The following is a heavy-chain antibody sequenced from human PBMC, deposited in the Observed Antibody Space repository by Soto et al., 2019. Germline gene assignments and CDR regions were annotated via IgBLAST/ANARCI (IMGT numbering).Heavy chain of an antibody. J-gene: IGHJ4*02. D-gene: IGHD4-4*01. CDR2: ISYDGSNK. CDR3: AKESTTVTTPVLDY. CDR1: GFTFSSYG. Sequence: GGSLRLSCAASGFTFSSYGMHWVRQAPGKGLEWVAVISYDGSNKYYADSVKGRFTISRDNSKNTLYLQMNSLRAEDTAVYYCAKESTTVTTPVLDYWGQGTLVTVSS. V-gene: IGHV3-30*18.